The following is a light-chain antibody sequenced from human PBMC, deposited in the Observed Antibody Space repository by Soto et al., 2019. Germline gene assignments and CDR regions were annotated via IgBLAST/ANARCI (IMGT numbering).Light chain of an antibody. Sequence: EIVLTQSPGTLSLSPGERATLSCRASQSVTNNYLAWYQQKPGQAPRLLIYAASSRATGIPDRFSGSGSGTDFTLTISRLEPEDFAVYYCQQYGSSPWTSGQGTKVDIK. CDR3: QQYGSSPWT. V-gene: IGKV3-20*01. CDR2: AAS. J-gene: IGKJ1*01. CDR1: QSVTNNY.